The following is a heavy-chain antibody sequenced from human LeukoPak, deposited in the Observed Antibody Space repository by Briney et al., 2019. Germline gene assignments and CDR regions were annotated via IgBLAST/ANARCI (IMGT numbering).Heavy chain of an antibody. CDR1: GFTFSSYS. D-gene: IGHD4-23*01. Sequence: PGGSLRLSCSASGFTFSSYSMNWVRQAPGKGLEWVSSISSSSSYIYYADSVKGRFTISRDNAKNSLYLQMNSLRAEDTAVYYCARAEGYGGNSFDYWGQGTLVTVSS. V-gene: IGHV3-21*01. CDR3: ARAEGYGGNSFDY. J-gene: IGHJ4*02. CDR2: ISSSSSYI.